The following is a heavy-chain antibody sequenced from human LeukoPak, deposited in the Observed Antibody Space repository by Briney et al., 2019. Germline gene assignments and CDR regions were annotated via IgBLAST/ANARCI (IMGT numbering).Heavy chain of an antibody. V-gene: IGHV1-8*01. J-gene: IGHJ6*02. CDR3: ARDIVVVPAGGGVRAGYYYYYGMDV. CDR2: MNPNSGNT. Sequence: ASVKVSCKASGYTFTSYDINWARQATGQGLEWMGWMNPNSGNTGYAQKFQGRVTMTRNTSISTAYMELSSLRSEDTAVYYCARDIVVVPAGGGVRAGYYYYYGMDVWGQGITVTVSS. CDR1: GYTFTSYD. D-gene: IGHD2-2*01.